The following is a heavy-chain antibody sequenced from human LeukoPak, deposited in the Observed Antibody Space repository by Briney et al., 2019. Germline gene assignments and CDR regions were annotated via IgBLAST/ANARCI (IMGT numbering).Heavy chain of an antibody. CDR1: GFTFSSYE. V-gene: IGHV3-48*03. D-gene: IGHD2-21*01. CDR3: ARSRPRLGY. J-gene: IGHJ4*02. Sequence: PGGSLRLSCAASGFTFSSYEMNWVRQAPGKGLEWVSYISSSGSTIYYADSVKGRFTISRDNAKNSLYLQMSSLRAEDTAVYYCARSRPRLGYWGQGTLVTVSS. CDR2: ISSSGSTI.